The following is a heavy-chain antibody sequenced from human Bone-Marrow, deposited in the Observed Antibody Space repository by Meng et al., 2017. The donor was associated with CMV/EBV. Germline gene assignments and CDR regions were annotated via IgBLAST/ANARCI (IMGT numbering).Heavy chain of an antibody. Sequence: SETLSLTCAAQGAPLTAHYWTWIRQPPGKGLEWAGEIDHSGSTNYNPSLNNRVAISLDTSKKQFSLTLTSVTAADTAVYYCARGRLSRNFWGDSSSSNWFDPWGPGTPVTVSS. V-gene: IGHV4-34*01. CDR1: GAPLTAHY. J-gene: IGHJ5*02. CDR3: ARGRLSRNFWGDSSSSNWFDP. CDR2: IDHSGST. D-gene: IGHD2-21*01.